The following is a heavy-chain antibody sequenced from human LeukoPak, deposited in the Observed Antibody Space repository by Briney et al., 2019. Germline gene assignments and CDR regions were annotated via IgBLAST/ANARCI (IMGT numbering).Heavy chain of an antibody. CDR2: MSPNNGNT. J-gene: IGHJ5*02. Sequence: ASVKVSCKASGYTFTTYDVNWVRQAPGRGLEWMGWMSPNNGNTGYAQNFQGRVTLTRDTSINTAYMELSSLTSEDTAVYYCARNPYGTGQFDPWGQGTLVTVSS. CDR1: GYTFTTYD. V-gene: IGHV1-8*01. D-gene: IGHD2-8*02. CDR3: ARNPYGTGQFDP.